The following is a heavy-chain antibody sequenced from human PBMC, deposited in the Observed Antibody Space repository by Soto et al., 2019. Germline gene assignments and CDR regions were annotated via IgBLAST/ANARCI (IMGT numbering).Heavy chain of an antibody. J-gene: IGHJ5*02. CDR3: ARGITIFGVAPP. D-gene: IGHD3-3*01. V-gene: IGHV1-8*01. CDR1: GSTFTRYD. Sequence: XSVKVSCKASGSTFTRYDINWVRQATGQGLEWMACSXPNSGXTGDEQKFQGGXTMTRKTSXSTAYMEMSSLRYEVTAVYYCARGITIFGVAPPWRKGTLVTVYS. CDR2: SXPNSGXT.